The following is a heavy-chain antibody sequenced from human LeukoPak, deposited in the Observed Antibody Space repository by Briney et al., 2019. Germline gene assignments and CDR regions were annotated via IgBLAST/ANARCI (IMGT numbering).Heavy chain of an antibody. V-gene: IGHV4-34*01. CDR2: INHSGST. CDR3: ARVLLDDSSGYLDY. J-gene: IGHJ4*02. D-gene: IGHD3-22*01. Sequence: SETLSLTCAVYGGSFSGYYWSWIRQPPGKGLEWIGEINHSGSTNYNPSLKSRVTISVDASKNQFSLKLSSVTAADTAVYYCARVLLDDSSGYLDYWGQGTLVTVSS. CDR1: GGSFSGYY.